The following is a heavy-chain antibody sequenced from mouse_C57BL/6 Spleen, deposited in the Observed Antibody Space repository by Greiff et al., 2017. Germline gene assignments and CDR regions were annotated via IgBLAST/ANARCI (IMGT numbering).Heavy chain of an antibody. D-gene: IGHD1-1*01. Sequence: EVKLVESGGGLVKPGGSLKLSCAASGFTFSDYGMHWVRQAPEKGLEWVAYISSGSSTIYYADPVKGRFTISRDTAKNTLFLQMTSLRSEDTAMDYCAMRDYYGSCFDYWGQGTTLTVSS. J-gene: IGHJ2*01. V-gene: IGHV5-17*01. CDR3: AMRDYYGSCFDY. CDR2: ISSGSSTI. CDR1: GFTFSDYG.